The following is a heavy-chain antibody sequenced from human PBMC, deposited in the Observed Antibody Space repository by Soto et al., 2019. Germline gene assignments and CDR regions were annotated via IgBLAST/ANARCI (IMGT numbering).Heavy chain of an antibody. V-gene: IGHV3-30-3*01. J-gene: IGHJ6*02. CDR3: ARDRVTYNWNDFRYYYYGMDV. Sequence: QVQLVASGGGVVQPGRSLRLSCAASGFTFSRYAMHWVRQAPGKGLEWVAVISYDGSNKYYADSVQGRFTISRDNSKNRLSLQMNSLRADDTAVYYCARDRVTYNWNDFRYYYYGMDVWGQGTTV. CDR1: GFTFSRYA. CDR2: ISYDGSNK. D-gene: IGHD1-1*01.